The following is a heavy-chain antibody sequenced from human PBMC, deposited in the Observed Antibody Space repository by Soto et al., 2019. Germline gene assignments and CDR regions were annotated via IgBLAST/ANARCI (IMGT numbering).Heavy chain of an antibody. Sequence: QVQLQVSGPGLVKPSETLSLTCTVSGDSISSYSWSWIRQPPGKGLEWIGNIHYNGNTKYNPSLKSRVTMSVDTSKNQVSLKLISVTAADTAVYYCAREGNLGRWLQPLDYWGQGTLVTVSS. J-gene: IGHJ4*02. V-gene: IGHV4-59*01. D-gene: IGHD5-12*01. CDR3: AREGNLGRWLQPLDY. CDR1: GDSISSYS. CDR2: IHYNGNT.